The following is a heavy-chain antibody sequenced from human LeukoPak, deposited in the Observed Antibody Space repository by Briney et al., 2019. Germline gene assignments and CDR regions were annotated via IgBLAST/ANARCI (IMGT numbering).Heavy chain of an antibody. V-gene: IGHV1-18*04. CDR1: GYTFTSYY. D-gene: IGHD3-22*01. Sequence: GASVKVSCKASGYTFTSYYMHWVRQAPGQGLEWMGWISVYNGNTNYAQILQGRVTMTTDTSTSTAYMELRSLRSDDTAVYYCARVLNYYDSSGYIPDAFDIWGQGTVVTVSS. CDR2: ISVYNGNT. J-gene: IGHJ3*02. CDR3: ARVLNYYDSSGYIPDAFDI.